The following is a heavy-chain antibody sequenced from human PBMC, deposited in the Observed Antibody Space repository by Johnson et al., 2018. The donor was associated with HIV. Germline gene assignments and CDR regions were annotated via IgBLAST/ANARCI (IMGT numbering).Heavy chain of an antibody. CDR1: GFTFSRYG. V-gene: IGHV3-33*03. J-gene: IGHJ3*02. Sequence: QEKLVESGGGVVRPGGSLRLSCAASGFTFSRYGMHWVRQAPGKGLEWVAVLWYDGSNKYYADSVKGRFTISRDNSKNTLYLQMNSLRAEDTAVYYCAKGEWGAGTDAFDIWGQGTMVTVSS. D-gene: IGHD3-16*01. CDR2: LWYDGSNK. CDR3: AKGEWGAGTDAFDI.